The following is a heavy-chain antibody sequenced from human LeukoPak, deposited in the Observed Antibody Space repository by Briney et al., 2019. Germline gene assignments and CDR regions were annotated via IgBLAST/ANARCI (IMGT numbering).Heavy chain of an antibody. V-gene: IGHV4-59*01. CDR2: IYYSGST. J-gene: IGHJ5*02. CDR3: ARDGVPYDSKENWFDP. CDR1: GGSISSYY. Sequence: KPSGTPSLPCTVPGGSISSYYWGWVRQPPREGLGWVGYIYYSGSTNYNPSLKSRVTISVDTSKNQFSLKLSSVTAADTAVYYCARDGVPYDSKENWFDPWGQGTLVTVSS. D-gene: IGHD3-22*01.